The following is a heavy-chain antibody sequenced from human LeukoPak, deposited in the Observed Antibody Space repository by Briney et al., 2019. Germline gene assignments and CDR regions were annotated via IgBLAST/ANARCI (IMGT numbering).Heavy chain of an antibody. Sequence: GGSLRLSCAASGFTFSSYSMSWVRQAPGKGLEWVANIKQDGSEKYYVDSVKGRFTISRDNAKNSLYLQMNSLRAEDTAVYYCARDWLLDSSGYYYWGQGTLVTVSS. CDR2: IKQDGSEK. J-gene: IGHJ4*02. CDR1: GFTFSSYS. D-gene: IGHD3-22*01. CDR3: ARDWLLDSSGYYY. V-gene: IGHV3-7*01.